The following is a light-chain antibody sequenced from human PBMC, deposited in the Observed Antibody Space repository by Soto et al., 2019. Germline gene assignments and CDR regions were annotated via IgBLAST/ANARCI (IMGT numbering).Light chain of an antibody. CDR2: EVT. CDR3: TSYVGNDIWV. Sequence: QSVLTQPPSASGSPGQSVTISCTGTSSDVGAYKYVSWYQQYPGKAPKLMIYEVTKRPSGVPDRFSGSKSGNTASLTVSGLQAEDEADYYCTSYVGNDIWVFGGGTQLTAL. V-gene: IGLV2-8*01. CDR1: SSDVGAYKY. J-gene: IGLJ3*02.